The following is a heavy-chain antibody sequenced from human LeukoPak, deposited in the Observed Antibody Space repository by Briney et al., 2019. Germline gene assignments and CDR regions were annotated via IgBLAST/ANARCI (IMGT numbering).Heavy chain of an antibody. CDR2: IYSGGST. Sequence: GGSLRLSCAASGFTVSSDYMSWVRQAPGKGLEWVSVIYSGGSTYYADSVKGRFTISRDNSKNTLYLQMNSLRAEDTAVYYCARDSGYYPYDAFDIWGQGTMVTVSS. V-gene: IGHV3-66*01. CDR1: GFTVSSDY. J-gene: IGHJ3*02. CDR3: ARDSGYYPYDAFDI. D-gene: IGHD3-22*01.